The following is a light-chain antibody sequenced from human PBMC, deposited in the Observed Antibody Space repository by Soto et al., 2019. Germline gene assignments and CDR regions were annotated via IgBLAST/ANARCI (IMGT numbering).Light chain of an antibody. Sequence: ALTQPASVSGSPGQSIIISCTGTNNDVGGHDYVSWYQQHPGKAPKLLIYDVRSRASGVSDRFSGSKSGHTASLTISGSRPEDEADYYCASYTSSSTLVFGTGTKVTVL. V-gene: IGLV2-14*03. CDR2: DVR. CDR1: NNDVGGHDY. CDR3: ASYTSSSTLV. J-gene: IGLJ1*01.